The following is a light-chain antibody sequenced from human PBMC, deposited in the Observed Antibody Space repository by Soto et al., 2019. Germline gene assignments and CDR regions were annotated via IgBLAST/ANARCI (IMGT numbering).Light chain of an antibody. CDR1: QSLRHSDGNTY. V-gene: IGKV2-30*02. CDR2: KDS. Sequence: DVVMTQSPLSLPVTLGQPASISCRSSQSLRHSDGNTYLNWFQQRPGQSPRHLIYKDSYRDSGVPDRFSGSEAGTDFTLKINKVEAEDGGFYYCMQSTHWPPLTFGGGTKVEI. CDR3: MQSTHWPPLT. J-gene: IGKJ4*01.